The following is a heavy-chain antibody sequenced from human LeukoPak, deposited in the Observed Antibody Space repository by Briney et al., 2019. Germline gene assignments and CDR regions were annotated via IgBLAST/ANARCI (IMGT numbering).Heavy chain of an antibody. J-gene: IGHJ5*02. CDR1: GGSISSSSYY. CDR2: IYYSGST. V-gene: IGHV4-39*07. D-gene: IGHD3-16*01. Sequence: PSETLSLTCTVSGGSISSSSYYWGWIRQPPGKGLEWIGSIYYSGSTNYNPSLKGRVTISVDTSKNQFSLKLSSVSAADTAIYYCATDPFRERFGAFDPWGQGTLVTVSS. CDR3: ATDPFRERFGAFDP.